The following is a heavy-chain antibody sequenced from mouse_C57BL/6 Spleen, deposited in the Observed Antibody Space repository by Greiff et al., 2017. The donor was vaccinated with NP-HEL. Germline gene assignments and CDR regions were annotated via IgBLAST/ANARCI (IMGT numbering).Heavy chain of an antibody. CDR3: ARGPFYAPYAMDY. J-gene: IGHJ4*01. CDR1: GFTFSSYA. Sequence: DVMLVESGGGLVKPGGSLKLSCAASGFTFSSYAMSWVRQTPEKRLEWVATISDGGSYTYYPDNVKGRFTISRDNAKNNLYLQMSHLKSEDTAMYYCARGPFYAPYAMDYWGQGTSVTVSS. D-gene: IGHD1-1*01. V-gene: IGHV5-4*03. CDR2: ISDGGSYT.